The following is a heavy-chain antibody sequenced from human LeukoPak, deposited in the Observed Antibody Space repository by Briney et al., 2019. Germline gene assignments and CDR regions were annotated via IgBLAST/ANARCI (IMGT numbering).Heavy chain of an antibody. V-gene: IGHV4-30-4*01. D-gene: IGHD3-22*01. Sequence: PSETLSLTCTVSGGSISSGDYYWSWIRQPPGKGLEWIGYIYYSGSTYYNPSLKSRVTISVDTSKNQFSLKLSSVTAADTAVYYCAQHYYDSSGYASFDYWGQGTLVTVSS. J-gene: IGHJ4*02. CDR3: AQHYYDSSGYASFDY. CDR2: IYYSGST. CDR1: GGSISSGDYY.